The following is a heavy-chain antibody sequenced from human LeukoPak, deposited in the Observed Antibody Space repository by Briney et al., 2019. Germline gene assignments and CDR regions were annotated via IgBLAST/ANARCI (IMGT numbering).Heavy chain of an antibody. D-gene: IGHD4-23*01. CDR3: TKERKLLPFDC. J-gene: IGHJ4*02. Sequence: GGSLRLSCAASGFTFAIFGLNWVRQAPGKGPEWVSYIDARSGITYYADSVQGRFTISRDNSKNTLYLQMDSLRPEDTAVYYCTKERKLLPFDCWGQGTLVTVSS. CDR1: GFTFAIFG. CDR2: IDARSGIT. V-gene: IGHV3-48*01.